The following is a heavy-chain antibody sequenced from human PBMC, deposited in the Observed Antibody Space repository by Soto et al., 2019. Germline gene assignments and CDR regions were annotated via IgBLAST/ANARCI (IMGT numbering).Heavy chain of an antibody. CDR2: INSDGSST. J-gene: IGHJ4*02. V-gene: IGHV3-74*01. D-gene: IGHD4-17*01. CDR1: GFTFSSYW. Sequence: EVQLVESGGGLVQPGWSQRLSCAASGFTFSSYWMHLVRQAPGKGLVWVSRINSDGSSTSYADSVKGRFTISRDNAKNTLYLQMNSLRAEDTAVYYCARDLIGNGDYVYWGQGTLVTVSS. CDR3: ARDLIGNGDYVY.